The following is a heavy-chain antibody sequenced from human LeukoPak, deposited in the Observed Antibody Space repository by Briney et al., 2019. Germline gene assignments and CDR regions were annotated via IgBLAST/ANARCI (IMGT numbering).Heavy chain of an antibody. CDR1: GFTFSSYN. CDR2: ISSSSNYI. D-gene: IGHD1-26*01. Sequence: GGSLRLSCAASGFTFSSYNMNWVRRAPGKGLEWVASISSSSNYIYYVDSVKGRFTISRDNAKNSLYLQMNSLRAEDTAVYYCARGGSYFDYWGQGTLVTVSS. V-gene: IGHV3-21*01. CDR3: ARGGSYFDY. J-gene: IGHJ4*02.